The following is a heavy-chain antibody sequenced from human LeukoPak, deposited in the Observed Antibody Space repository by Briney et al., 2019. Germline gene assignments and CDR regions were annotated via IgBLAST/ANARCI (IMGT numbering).Heavy chain of an antibody. CDR2: IYHSGST. J-gene: IGHJ4*02. CDR3: ARTSTVTTYYFDY. V-gene: IGHV4-30-2*01. CDR1: GGSFSGYS. Sequence: SETLSLTCAVYGGSFSGYSWSWIRQPPGKGLEWIGYIYHSGSTYYNPSLKSRVTISVDRSKNQFSLKLSSVTAADTAVYYCARTSTVTTYYFDYWGQGTLVTVSS. D-gene: IGHD4-17*01.